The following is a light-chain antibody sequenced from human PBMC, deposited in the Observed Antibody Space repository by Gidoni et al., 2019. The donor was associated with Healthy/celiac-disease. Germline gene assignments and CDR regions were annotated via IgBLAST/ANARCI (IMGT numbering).Light chain of an antibody. V-gene: IGKV2-28*01. CDR3: MQALKTRT. J-gene: IGKJ1*01. Sequence: DIVMTQSPRSLPVTPGEPASISCRSSQSLLHSNGYNYLDWYLQKPGQSPQLLIYLGSNRASGVPDRFSGSGSVTDFTLTIIRVEADDVGVYYCMQALKTRTFGQXTKVEIK. CDR1: QSLLHSNGYNY. CDR2: LGS.